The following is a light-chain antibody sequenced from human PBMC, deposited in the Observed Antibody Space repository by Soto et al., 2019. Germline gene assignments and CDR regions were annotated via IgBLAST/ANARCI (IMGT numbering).Light chain of an antibody. J-gene: IGLJ2*01. CDR2: GNS. CDR3: QSYDSSLV. V-gene: IGLV1-40*01. Sequence: QSVLTQPPSVSGAPGQRVTISCTGSSSNIGAGYDVHWYQQLPGTAPKLLIYGNSNRPSGVPDRVSGSKSGTSASLAITGLQAEEEADYYCQSYDSSLVFGGGTKVTVL. CDR1: SSNIGAGYD.